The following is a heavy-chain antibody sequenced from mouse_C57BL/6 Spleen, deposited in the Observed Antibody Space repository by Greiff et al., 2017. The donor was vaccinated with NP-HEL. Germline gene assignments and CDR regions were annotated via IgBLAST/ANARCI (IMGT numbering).Heavy chain of an antibody. CDR3: ARVFSKGGFDY. Sequence: EVKLMESEGGLVQPGSSMKLSCTASGFTFSDYYMAWVRQVPEKGLEWVANINYDGSSTYYLDSLKSRFIISRDNAKNILYLQMSSLKSEDTATYYCARVFSKGGFDYWGQGTTLTVSS. J-gene: IGHJ2*01. V-gene: IGHV5-16*01. CDR1: GFTFSDYY. CDR2: INYDGSST. D-gene: IGHD2-5*01.